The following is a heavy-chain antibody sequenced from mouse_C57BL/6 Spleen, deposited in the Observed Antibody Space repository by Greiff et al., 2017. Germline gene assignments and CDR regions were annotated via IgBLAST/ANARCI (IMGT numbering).Heavy chain of an antibody. V-gene: IGHV1-64*01. D-gene: IGHD1-1*02. CDR2: IHPNSGNT. CDR1: GYTFTSYW. J-gene: IGHJ3*01. Sequence: QVQLQQPGAELVKPGASVKLSCKASGYTFTSYWMHWVKQRPGQGLEWIGMIHPNSGNTNYNEKFKSKATLTVDKSSSTAYMQLSSLTSEDSAVYSCARDGCGNWFAYWGQGTLVTVSA. CDR3: ARDGCGNWFAY.